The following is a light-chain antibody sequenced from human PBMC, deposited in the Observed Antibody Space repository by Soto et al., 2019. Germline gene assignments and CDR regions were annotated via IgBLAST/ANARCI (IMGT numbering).Light chain of an antibody. CDR2: DAV. V-gene: IGKV3D-20*02. Sequence: EIVLTQSPGTLSLSPGERATLSCRASQSVSSSYLAWYQQKPGQAPRLLIYDAVNRATGIPARFSGSGSGTDFTLIIDSLAPEDFAVYYCQQRINWPLTFGGGTKVDIK. CDR1: QSVSSSY. CDR3: QQRINWPLT. J-gene: IGKJ4*01.